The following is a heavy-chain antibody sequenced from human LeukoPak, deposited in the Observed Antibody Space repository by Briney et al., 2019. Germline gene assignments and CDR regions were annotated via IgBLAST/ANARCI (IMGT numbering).Heavy chain of an antibody. D-gene: IGHD2-2*02. V-gene: IGHV4-59*08. CDR1: GGSISSYY. CDR3: ASCSTSCYKGGWFDP. CDR2: IYYSGST. J-gene: IGHJ5*02. Sequence: SETLSLTCTVSGGSISSYYWSWIRQPPGKGLEWIGYIYYSGSTNYNPSLKSRVTISVGTSKNQFSLKLSSVTAADTAVYYCASCSTSCYKGGWFDPWGQGTLVTVSS.